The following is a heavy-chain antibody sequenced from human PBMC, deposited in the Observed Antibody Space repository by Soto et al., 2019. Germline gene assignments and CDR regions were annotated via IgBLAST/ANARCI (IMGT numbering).Heavy chain of an antibody. CDR3: ARGRLTDYYYYYMDV. J-gene: IGHJ6*03. CDR2: VSYDGSHK. V-gene: IGHV3-30*03. Sequence: GGSLRLSCAASGFTFSNYGMHWVRQAPGKGLEWVAVVSYDGSHKYYADSVKGRFTISRDNSYNTLYLQINSLRAEDTAVYCCARGRLTDYYYYYMDVWGLGTTVTVSS. CDR1: GFTFSNYG. D-gene: IGHD3-9*01.